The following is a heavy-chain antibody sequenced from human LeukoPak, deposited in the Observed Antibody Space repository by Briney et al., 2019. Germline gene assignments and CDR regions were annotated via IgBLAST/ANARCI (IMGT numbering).Heavy chain of an antibody. V-gene: IGHV3-23*01. CDR3: ARGGHSTWFDP. J-gene: IGHJ5*02. CDR1: GFTFTDYS. CDR2: IRKTGGDT. Sequence: PGGSLRLSCAASGFTFTDYSMSWLRQAPGKGLEWVSTIRKTGGDTYYADSVMDRFTISGDISKNTLYLEMDSLTTEDTAVYYCARGGHSTWFDPWGQGTLVAVSS. D-gene: IGHD3-10*01.